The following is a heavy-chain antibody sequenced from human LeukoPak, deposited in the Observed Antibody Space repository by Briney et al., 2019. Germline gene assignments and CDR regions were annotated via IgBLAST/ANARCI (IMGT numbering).Heavy chain of an antibody. D-gene: IGHD2-15*01. V-gene: IGHV4-34*01. Sequence: SETLSLTCAVYGGSFSGYYRSWIRQPPGKGLEWIGEINHSGSTNYNPSLKSRVAISVDTSKNQFSLKLSSVTAADTAVYYCARSVCSSGSCYLFDYWGQGTLVTVSS. CDR1: GGSFSGYY. CDR2: INHSGST. J-gene: IGHJ4*02. CDR3: ARSVCSSGSCYLFDY.